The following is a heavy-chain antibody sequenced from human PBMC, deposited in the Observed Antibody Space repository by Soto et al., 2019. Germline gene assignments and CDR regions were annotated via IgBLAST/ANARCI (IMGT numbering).Heavy chain of an antibody. CDR1: GGTFSSYA. V-gene: IGHV1-69*12. Sequence: QVQLVQSGAEVKKPGSSVKVSCKASGGTFSSYAISWVRQAPGQGLEWMAGIIPLFGTADYAQKFQGRVTITADESTSTAYMELSSLRSEDTAVYYCASNYGDYRYYCGMDVWGQGTTVTVSS. J-gene: IGHJ6*02. CDR3: ASNYGDYRYYCGMDV. D-gene: IGHD4-17*01. CDR2: IIPLFGTA.